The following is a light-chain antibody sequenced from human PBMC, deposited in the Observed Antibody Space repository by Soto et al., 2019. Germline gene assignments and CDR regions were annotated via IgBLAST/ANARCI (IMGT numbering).Light chain of an antibody. J-gene: IGKJ2*01. CDR1: QSLGSY. CDR2: DAS. V-gene: IGKV3-11*01. Sequence: EIVLTQSPGTLSLSPGERASLSCRASQSLGSYVAWYQQKPGQPPRLLIYDASYRATDIPPRFSGSVSGTDFFPAISSLEHEDSSVYYCKQRRNWPPMYPFGQGTKLEIK. CDR3: KQRRNWPPMYP.